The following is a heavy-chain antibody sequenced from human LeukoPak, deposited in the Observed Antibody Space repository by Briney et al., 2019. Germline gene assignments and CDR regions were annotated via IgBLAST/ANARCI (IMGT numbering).Heavy chain of an antibody. CDR2: IHYTGST. D-gene: IGHD5-18*01. CDR1: GGSISSISSNN. Sequence: ETSETLSLTCAVSGGSISSISSNNWAWIRQPPGKGLELIAAIHYTGSTYYNPSFMSRVTISVDTSKNQFSLKLNSLTATDTAVYYCARLPTGYPNWFDTWGQGILVTVSS. CDR3: ARLPTGYPNWFDT. J-gene: IGHJ5*02. V-gene: IGHV4-39*01.